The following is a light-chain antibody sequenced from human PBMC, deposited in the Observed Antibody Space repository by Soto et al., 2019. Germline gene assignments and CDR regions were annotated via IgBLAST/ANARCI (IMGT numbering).Light chain of an antibody. CDR1: ESVHRN. J-gene: IGKJ3*01. V-gene: IGKV3-15*01. CDR3: QHYSSCPPT. Sequence: EMVMTQSPATLSVSPGERVTLSCRASESVHRNLAWYQQKPGQGPSLLIYYASTWATGVPDRFTGSGSGTEFTLTISSLQSDDSALYHCQHYSSCPPTFGPGTKVEIK. CDR2: YAS.